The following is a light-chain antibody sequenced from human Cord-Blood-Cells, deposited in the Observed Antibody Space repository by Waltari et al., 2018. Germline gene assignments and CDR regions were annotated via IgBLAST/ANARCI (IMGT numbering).Light chain of an antibody. J-gene: IGKJ2*01. Sequence: DIVITQSPVSLAVSLGERAPINGKSSQIVLYSTNNKNYLHWYQQKPGKAPKLLIYGASTRQTGVPARFSGSGSGTDFTLTISSLQAEDVAAYYCQQCYSTPYTFGHGTKLEIK. CDR3: QQCYSTPYT. CDR2: GAS. V-gene: IGKV4-1*01. CDR1: QIVLYSTNNKNY.